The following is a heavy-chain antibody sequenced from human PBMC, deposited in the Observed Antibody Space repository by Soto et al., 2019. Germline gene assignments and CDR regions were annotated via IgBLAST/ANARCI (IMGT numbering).Heavy chain of an antibody. CDR3: AKDLIVGATNYYYYGMDV. CDR2: ISGSGGST. Sequence: GGSLRLSCAASGFTFSSYAMSWVRQAPGKGLEWVSAISGSGGSTYYADSVKGRFTISRDNSKNTLYLQMNSLRAEDTAVYYCAKDLIVGATNYYYYGMDVWGQGTTVTVSS. CDR1: GFTFSSYA. D-gene: IGHD1-26*01. V-gene: IGHV3-23*01. J-gene: IGHJ6*02.